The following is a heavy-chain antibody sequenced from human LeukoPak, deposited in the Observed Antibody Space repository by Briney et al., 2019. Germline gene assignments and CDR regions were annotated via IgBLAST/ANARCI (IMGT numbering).Heavy chain of an antibody. D-gene: IGHD3-3*01. Sequence: GGSLRLSCAASGFTFSSYAMAWVRQAPGKGLEWVSGISGSGASTYYADYVKGRSTISRDNSKKVVYFEMNSLRGEDTAVYFCARGGQNFDFWRFDYWGQGTLAVVSS. CDR3: ARGGQNFDFWRFDY. J-gene: IGHJ4*02. CDR1: GFTFSSYA. V-gene: IGHV3-23*01. CDR2: ISGSGAST.